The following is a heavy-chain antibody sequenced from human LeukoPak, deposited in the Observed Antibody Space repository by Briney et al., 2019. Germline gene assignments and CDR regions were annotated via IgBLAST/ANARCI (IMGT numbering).Heavy chain of an antibody. CDR1: GFTFSRYS. Sequence: PGGSLRLSCAASGFTFSRYSMNWVRQAPGKGLEWVSYISTSSSTIYYADSVKGRFTISRDKAKNSLYLQMNSLRDEDAAVYYCARDRGSGWYHDAFDIWAKGQWSPSLQ. J-gene: IGHJ3*02. D-gene: IGHD6-19*01. CDR3: ARDRGSGWYHDAFDI. V-gene: IGHV3-48*02. CDR2: ISTSSSTI.